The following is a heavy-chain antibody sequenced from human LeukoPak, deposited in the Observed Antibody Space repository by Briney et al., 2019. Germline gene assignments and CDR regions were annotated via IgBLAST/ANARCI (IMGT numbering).Heavy chain of an antibody. D-gene: IGHD3-10*01. V-gene: IGHV1-18*01. Sequence: ASVKVSCKSSGYTFTSYGIGLVQQAPGQGLEWMGWISAYNGNTNYAQMLQGRVTMTTDTSTSTAYMELRSLRSDDTAVYYCARARGSGSYYDTYYYYYMDVWGKGTTVTVSS. J-gene: IGHJ6*03. CDR2: ISAYNGNT. CDR1: GYTFTSYG. CDR3: ARARGSGSYYDTYYYYYMDV.